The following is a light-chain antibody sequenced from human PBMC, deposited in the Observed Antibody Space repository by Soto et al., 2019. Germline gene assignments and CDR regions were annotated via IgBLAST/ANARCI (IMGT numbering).Light chain of an antibody. J-gene: IGLJ2*01. CDR2: AVI. V-gene: IGLV2-14*03. Sequence: QSALTQPASVSGSPGQSITISFTGSSSAIGYNYVSWYQQHAGRAPKLIIYAVIERPSGISDRFSGSRSDNTASLTISGLQAEDEADYYCSSHVSSTSVVFGGGTKVTVL. CDR3: SSHVSSTSVV. CDR1: SSAIGYNY.